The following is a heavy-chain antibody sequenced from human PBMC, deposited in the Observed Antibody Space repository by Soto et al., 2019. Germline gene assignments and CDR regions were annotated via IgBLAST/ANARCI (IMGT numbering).Heavy chain of an antibody. CDR3: ARQTSHGSYYYYGMDV. J-gene: IGHJ6*02. Sequence: ASVKVSFKAYGYTFTGYYIHWLRQAPGQGLEWMGWINPNSGCTNYAQKFQGCVTMTRDTSISTAYMELSRMRSDDTAVYYCARQTSHGSYYYYGMDVWGQGTTVTVSS. CDR1: GYTFTGYY. D-gene: IGHD2-15*01. CDR2: INPNSGCT. V-gene: IGHV1-2*04.